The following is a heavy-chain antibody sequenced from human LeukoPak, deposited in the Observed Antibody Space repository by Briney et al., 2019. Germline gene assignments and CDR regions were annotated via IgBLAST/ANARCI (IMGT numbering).Heavy chain of an antibody. CDR1: GGTFSSYA. V-gene: IGHV1-69*04. J-gene: IGHJ5*02. D-gene: IGHD2-2*01. CDR3: AREGVVPAALNWFDP. CDR2: IIPILGIA. Sequence: SVKVSCKASGGTFSSYAISWVRQAPGQGLEWMGRIIPILGIANYAQKFQGRVTITADKSTSTAYMELSSLRSEDTAVYYCAREGVVPAALNWFDPWGQGILVTVSS.